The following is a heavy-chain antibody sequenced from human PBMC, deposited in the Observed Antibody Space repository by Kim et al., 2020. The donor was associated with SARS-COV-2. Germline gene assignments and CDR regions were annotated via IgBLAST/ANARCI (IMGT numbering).Heavy chain of an antibody. CDR3: ARGAIHYYGMDV. V-gene: IGHV5-51*01. CDR2: T. J-gene: IGHJ6*02. Sequence: TSYRPSFQGQVTISADKATSTAYLQWSSLKASDTAMYYGARGAIHYYGMDVWGQGTTVTVSS. D-gene: IGHD3-10*01.